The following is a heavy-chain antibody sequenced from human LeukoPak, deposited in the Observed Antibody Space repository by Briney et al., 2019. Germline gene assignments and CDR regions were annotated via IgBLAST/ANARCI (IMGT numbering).Heavy chain of an antibody. D-gene: IGHD3-22*01. Sequence: SETLSLTCTVSGGSLSSYYWSWIRQPAGKGLEWIGRIYTSGSTNYNPSLKSRVTMSVDPSKNQFSLKLRSVTAADTAVYYCARGETNTYYYDSSGYRDAFDIWGQGTMVTVSS. J-gene: IGHJ3*02. CDR3: ARGETNTYYYDSSGYRDAFDI. CDR1: GGSLSSYY. V-gene: IGHV4-4*07. CDR2: IYTSGST.